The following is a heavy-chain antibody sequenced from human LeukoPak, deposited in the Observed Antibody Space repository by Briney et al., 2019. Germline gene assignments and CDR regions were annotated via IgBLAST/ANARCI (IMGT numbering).Heavy chain of an antibody. V-gene: IGHV4-39*07. J-gene: IGHJ5*02. D-gene: IGHD4-17*01. CDR3: ARDRPTYGDPTGFDP. CDR1: GGSISSSSYY. Sequence: SETLSLTCTVSGGSISSSSYYWGWIRQPPGKGLEWIGSIYYSGSTYYNPSLKSRVTISVDTSKNQFSLKLSSVTAADTAVYYCARDRPTYGDPTGFDPWGQGTLVTVSS. CDR2: IYYSGST.